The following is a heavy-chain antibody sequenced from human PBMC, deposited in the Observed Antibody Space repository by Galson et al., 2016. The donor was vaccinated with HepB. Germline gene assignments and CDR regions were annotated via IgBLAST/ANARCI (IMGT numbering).Heavy chain of an antibody. J-gene: IGHJ4*02. CDR3: ARNLVDFDWLAHGRGYFDY. Sequence: SETLSLTCAVYGGSFSGYYWSWIRQSPGKGLEWIGEVTHSGTTNYNPSLKSRVTISVDTSKSQFSLKLWSVTAADTAVYFCARNLVDFDWLAHGRGYFDYWGQGNLVTVSS. CDR1: GGSFSGYY. V-gene: IGHV4-34*01. D-gene: IGHD3-9*01. CDR2: VTHSGTT.